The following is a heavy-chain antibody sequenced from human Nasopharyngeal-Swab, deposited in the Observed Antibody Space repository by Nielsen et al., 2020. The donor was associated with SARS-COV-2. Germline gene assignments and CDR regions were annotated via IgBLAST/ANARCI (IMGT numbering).Heavy chain of an antibody. J-gene: IGHJ4*02. CDR2: IDPSDSYT. D-gene: IGHD1-7*01. CDR1: GYSFTSYW. CDR3: ARFSSGTIPSVDY. V-gene: IGHV5-10-1*01. Sequence: GGSLRLSCKGSGYSFTSYWISWVRQMPGKGLEWMGRIDPSDSYTNYSPSFQGNVTISADKSISTAYLQWSSLKASDTAMYYCARFSSGTIPSVDYWGQGTLVTVSS.